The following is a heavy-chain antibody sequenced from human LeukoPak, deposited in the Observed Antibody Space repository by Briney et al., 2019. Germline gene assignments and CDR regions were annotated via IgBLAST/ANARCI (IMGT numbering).Heavy chain of an antibody. V-gene: IGHV3-21*01. CDR3: ARPGGWDASDI. J-gene: IGHJ3*02. CDR2: IGSSSSYI. CDR1: GFTFSSYS. Sequence: GGSLRLSCAASGFTFSSYSMNWVRQAPGKGLEWVSSIGSSSSYIYYADSVKGRFTISRDNAKNSLYLQMNSLRAEDTAMYYCARPGGWDASDIWGQGTMVTVSS. D-gene: IGHD1-14*01.